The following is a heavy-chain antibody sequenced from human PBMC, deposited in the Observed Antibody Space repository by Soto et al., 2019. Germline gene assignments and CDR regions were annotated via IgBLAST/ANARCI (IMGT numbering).Heavy chain of an antibody. CDR1: GFTFSSYA. Sequence: GGSLRLSCAASGFTFSSYAMSWVRQAPGKGLEWVSAISGSGGSTYYADSVKGRFTTSRDNSKNTLYLQMNSLRAEGTAVYYCAKSVGVGATTYPYYFDYWGQGTLVTVSS. J-gene: IGHJ4*02. D-gene: IGHD1-26*01. CDR3: AKSVGVGATTYPYYFDY. CDR2: ISGSGGST. V-gene: IGHV3-23*01.